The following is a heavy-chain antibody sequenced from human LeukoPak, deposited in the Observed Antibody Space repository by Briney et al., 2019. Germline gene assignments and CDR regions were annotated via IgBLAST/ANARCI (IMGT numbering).Heavy chain of an antibody. V-gene: IGHV3-15*01. D-gene: IGHD3-9*01. CDR1: GFSFKNVW. Sequence: PGGSLRLSCAASGFSFKNVWMSWVRQAPGKGLEWVGRIKSKTHGGTTDYAAAVKGRFTISRDDSKSTLYLQMNSLKTEDTALYYCTTWNYDILTGYSIWGQGTLVTVSS. CDR3: TTWNYDILTGYSI. J-gene: IGHJ4*02. CDR2: IKSKTHGGTT.